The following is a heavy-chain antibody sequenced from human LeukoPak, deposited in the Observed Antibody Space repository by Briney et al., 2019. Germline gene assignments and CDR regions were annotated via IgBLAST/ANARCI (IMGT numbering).Heavy chain of an antibody. CDR1: GGSISSYY. CDR2: IYYSGST. CDR3: ARDKFIGFDY. Sequence: SETLSLTCTDSGGSISSYYWSWIRQPPGKGLEWIGYIYYSGSTNYNPSLKSRVTISVDTSKNQFSLKLSSVTAADTAVYYCARDKFIGFDYWGQGTLVTVSS. J-gene: IGHJ4*02. D-gene: IGHD3-16*02. V-gene: IGHV4-59*01.